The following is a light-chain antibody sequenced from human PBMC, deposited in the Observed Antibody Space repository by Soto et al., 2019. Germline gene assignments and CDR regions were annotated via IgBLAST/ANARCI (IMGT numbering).Light chain of an antibody. CDR2: AAS. CDR3: QQLNSNTIQ. V-gene: IGKV1-9*01. Sequence: DILVTQALDSLSRSLGESVTITFRASQTISSWLAWYQQKPGKAPKLLIYAASTLQSGVPSRFSGSGSGTEFTLTISRLQPEDFATYCCQQLNSNTIQFGQGTRLEIK. CDR1: QTISSW. J-gene: IGKJ5*01.